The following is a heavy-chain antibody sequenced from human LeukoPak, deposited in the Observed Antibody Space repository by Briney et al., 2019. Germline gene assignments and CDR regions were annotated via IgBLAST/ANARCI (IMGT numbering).Heavy chain of an antibody. CDR1: GGTFSSYA. J-gene: IGHJ6*02. CDR2: IIPILGIA. V-gene: IGHV1-69*04. CDR3: ARGGFGELLGMDV. Sequence: VASVKVSCKASGGTFSSYAISWVRQAPGQGLEWMGRIIPILGIANYAQKFQGRVTITADKSTSTAYMELSSLRSEGTAVYYCARGGFGELLGMDVWGQGTTVTVSS. D-gene: IGHD3-10*01.